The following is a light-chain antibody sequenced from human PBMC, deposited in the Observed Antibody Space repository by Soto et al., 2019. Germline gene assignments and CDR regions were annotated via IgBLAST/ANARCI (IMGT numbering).Light chain of an antibody. CDR2: EVS. CDR1: SSDVGGYNY. CDR3: SLYAGSNNLI. Sequence: QSVLTQPPSASGSPGQSVTISCTGTSSDVGGYNYVSWYQQHPGKAPKLIIYEVSERPSGVPDRFSGSKSANTASLTVSGLQAEDEADYYCSLYAGSNNLIFGGGTKLTVL. J-gene: IGLJ2*01. V-gene: IGLV2-8*01.